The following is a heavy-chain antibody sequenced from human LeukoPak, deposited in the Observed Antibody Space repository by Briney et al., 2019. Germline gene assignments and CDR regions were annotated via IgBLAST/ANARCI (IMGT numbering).Heavy chain of an antibody. D-gene: IGHD3-22*01. CDR2: INPNSGGT. CDR3: ARRPYYDSSGSPFDY. J-gene: IGHJ4*02. V-gene: IGHV1-2*02. Sequence: ASVKVSCKASGYTFTGYYMHWVRQAPGQGLEWMGWINPNSGGTNYAQKFQGRVTMTRGTSISTAYMELSRLRSDDTAVYYCARRPYYDSSGSPFDYWGQGTLVTVSS. CDR1: GYTFTGYY.